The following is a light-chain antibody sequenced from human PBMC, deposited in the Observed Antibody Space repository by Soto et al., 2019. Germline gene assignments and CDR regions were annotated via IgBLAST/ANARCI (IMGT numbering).Light chain of an antibody. J-gene: IGKJ1*01. CDR1: QKISSRY. V-gene: IGKV3-15*01. Sequence: EIVLTQSPGTLSLSPGERATLSCRASQKISSRYLAWYLQKPGQAPRLLIYGASIRATGIPARFSGSGSGTEFTLTISTLQSEDFAIYYCQHYNNWPPWTFGQGTKVDIK. CDR3: QHYNNWPPWT. CDR2: GAS.